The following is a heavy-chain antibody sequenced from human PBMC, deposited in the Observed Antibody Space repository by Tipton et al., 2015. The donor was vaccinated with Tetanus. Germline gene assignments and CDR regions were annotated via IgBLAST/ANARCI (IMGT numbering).Heavy chain of an antibody. CDR2: IYYSGTT. J-gene: IGHJ6*02. CDR1: GGSIISADHY. Sequence: TLSLTCTVSGGSIISADHYWSWIRQPPGKGLEWIGYIYYSGTTYYNPSLKSRVTISVDTSKNQFSLRLSSVTAADTAVYYCARDHGITWGGMGYYYGMDVWGQGTTVIVSS. CDR3: ARDHGITWGGMGYYYGMDV. D-gene: IGHD3-16*01. V-gene: IGHV4-30-4*01.